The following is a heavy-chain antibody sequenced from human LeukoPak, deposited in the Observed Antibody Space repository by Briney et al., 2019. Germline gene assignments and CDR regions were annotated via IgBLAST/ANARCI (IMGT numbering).Heavy chain of an antibody. CDR3: ARGPFGYDFWSGPPPRYYFDY. CDR1: GGSFSGYY. V-gene: IGHV4-34*01. Sequence: SETLSLTCAVCGGSFSGYYWSWIRQPPGKGLEWIGEINHSGSTNYNPSLKSRVTISVDTSKNQFSLKLSSVTAADTAVYYCARGPFGYDFWSGPPPRYYFDYWGQGTLVTVSS. J-gene: IGHJ4*02. D-gene: IGHD3-3*01. CDR2: INHSGST.